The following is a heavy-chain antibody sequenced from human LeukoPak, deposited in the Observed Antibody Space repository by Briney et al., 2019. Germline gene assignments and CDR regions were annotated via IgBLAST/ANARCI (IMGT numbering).Heavy chain of an antibody. J-gene: IGHJ4*02. CDR3: APMEMATTTPFHY. D-gene: IGHD1-1*01. CDR2: IIPILGIA. CDR1: GGTFSSYA. Sequence: GASVKVSCKASGGTFSSYAISWVRQAPGQGLEWMGRIIPILGIANYAQKFQGRVTITADKSTSTAYMELSSLRSEDTAVYYCAPMEMATTTPFHYWGQGTLVTVSS. V-gene: IGHV1-69*04.